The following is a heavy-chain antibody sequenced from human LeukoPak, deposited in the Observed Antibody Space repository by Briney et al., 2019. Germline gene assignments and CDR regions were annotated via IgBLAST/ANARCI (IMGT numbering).Heavy chain of an antibody. CDR1: GFTFSSYA. CDR3: AKGLIAAAGTKAFDI. J-gene: IGHJ3*02. CDR2: ISGSGGST. D-gene: IGHD6-13*01. Sequence: GGSLRLSCAASGFTFSSYAMSWVRQAPGKGLEWVSVISGSGGSTYYADSVKGRFTISRDNSKNTLYLQMNSLSAEDTAVYYCAKGLIAAAGTKAFDIWGQGTMVTVSS. V-gene: IGHV3-23*01.